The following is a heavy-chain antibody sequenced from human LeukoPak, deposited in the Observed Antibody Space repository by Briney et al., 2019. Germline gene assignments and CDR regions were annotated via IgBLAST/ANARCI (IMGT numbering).Heavy chain of an antibody. V-gene: IGHV3-48*03. D-gene: IGHD2-15*01. CDR3: ARDGGYCSGGSCYYYGMDV. Sequence: GGSLTLSCAASGFTFSSYEMNWVRQAPGKGLEWVSYISSSGSTIYYADSVKGRFTISRDNAKNSLYLQMNSLRAEDTAVYYCARDGGYCSGGSCYYYGMDVWAKGPRSPSP. CDR1: GFTFSSYE. CDR2: ISSSGSTI. J-gene: IGHJ6*02.